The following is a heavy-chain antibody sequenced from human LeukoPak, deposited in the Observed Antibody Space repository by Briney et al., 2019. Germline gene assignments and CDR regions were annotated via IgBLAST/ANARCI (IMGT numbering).Heavy chain of an antibody. Sequence: GGSLRLSCTASGFTFRSYAMNWVRQAPGKGLEWVSVINNSGDNTFSDSVKGRFTISRDNSKNMLYLQMSSLRGEGTAVYYCARSLKWNLVGFDYWGQGTLVTVSS. J-gene: IGHJ4*02. CDR3: ARSLKWNLVGFDY. CDR1: GFTFRSYA. V-gene: IGHV3-23*01. CDR2: INNSGDNT. D-gene: IGHD1-1*01.